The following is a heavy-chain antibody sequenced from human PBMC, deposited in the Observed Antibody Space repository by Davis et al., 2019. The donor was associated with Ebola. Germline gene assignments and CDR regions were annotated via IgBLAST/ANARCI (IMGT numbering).Heavy chain of an antibody. CDR1: GGSFSGYY. D-gene: IGHD3-16*02. V-gene: IGHV4-34*01. CDR2: INHSGST. CDR3: ARGPFMITFGGVIVVGLDY. J-gene: IGHJ4*02. Sequence: PGGSLRLSCAVYGGSFSGYYWSWIRQPPGKGLEWIGEINHSGSTNYNPSLKSRVTISVDTSKNQFSLKLSSVTAADTAVYYCARGPFMITFGGVIVVGLDYWGQGTLVTVSS.